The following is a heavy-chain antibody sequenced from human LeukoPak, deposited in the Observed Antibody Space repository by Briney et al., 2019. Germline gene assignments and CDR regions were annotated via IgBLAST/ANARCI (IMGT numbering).Heavy chain of an antibody. D-gene: IGHD5-12*01. J-gene: IGHJ4*02. CDR2: ISAYNGNT. V-gene: IGHV1-18*01. Sequence: ASVKVSCKASGYTFTSYGISWVRQAPGQGLEWMGWISAYNGNTNYAQKLQGRVTVTTDTSTSTAYMELRSLRSDDTAVYYCARDSVYSGYRVKVGFDYWGQGTLVTVSS. CDR3: ARDSVYSGYRVKVGFDY. CDR1: GYTFTSYG.